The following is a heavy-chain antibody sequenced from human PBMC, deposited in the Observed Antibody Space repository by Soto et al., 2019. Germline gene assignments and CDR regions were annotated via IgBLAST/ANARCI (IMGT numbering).Heavy chain of an antibody. D-gene: IGHD2-15*01. Sequence: GGSLRLSCTASGITFGNSAMSWVRQAPGKGLEWVSGIRGFSPYTFYAESVKGRFTISRDNAKNSLYLQMNSLRAEDTAVYYCARDRGYDAHDYYYNAMDVWGQGTTVTVSS. J-gene: IGHJ6*02. CDR3: ARDRGYDAHDYYYNAMDV. CDR2: IRGFSPYT. CDR1: GITFGNSA. V-gene: IGHV3-21*01.